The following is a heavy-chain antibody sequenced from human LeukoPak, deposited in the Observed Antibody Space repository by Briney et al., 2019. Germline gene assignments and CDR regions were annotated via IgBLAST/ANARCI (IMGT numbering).Heavy chain of an antibody. Sequence: GGSLRLSCAASGFTFSSYAMSWVRQAPGKGLEWVSAISGSGGSTYYADSVKGRFTISRDNSKNTLYLQMNSLRAEDTAVYCCAKDWPRGYSLGWFDPWGQGTLVTVSS. V-gene: IGHV3-23*01. J-gene: IGHJ5*02. CDR3: AKDWPRGYSLGWFDP. CDR1: GFTFSSYA. D-gene: IGHD5-18*01. CDR2: ISGSGGST.